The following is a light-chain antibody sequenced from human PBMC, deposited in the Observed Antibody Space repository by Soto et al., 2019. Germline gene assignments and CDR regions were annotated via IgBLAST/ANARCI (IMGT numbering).Light chain of an antibody. Sequence: QSVLTQPRSVSGSPGQSVTISCTGTSSDVGAYNFVSWFQQHPGKAPKLLISDVNKRPSGVPDRFSGSKSGNTASLTISGLQAEDEADYYCCPYAGSNYVFGTGTKVTVL. CDR2: DVN. CDR1: SSDVGAYNF. V-gene: IGLV2-11*01. J-gene: IGLJ1*01. CDR3: CPYAGSNYV.